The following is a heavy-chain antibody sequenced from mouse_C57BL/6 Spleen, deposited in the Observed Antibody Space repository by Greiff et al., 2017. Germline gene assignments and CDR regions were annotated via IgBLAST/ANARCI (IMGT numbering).Heavy chain of an antibody. V-gene: IGHV1-82*01. CDR2: IYPGDGVT. CDR1: GYAFSSSW. J-gene: IGHJ2*01. Sequence: VKLQQSGPELVKPGASVQISCKASGYAFSSSWMNWVKQRPGQGLEWIGRIYPGDGVTNYNGKFKGKATLTADKSSSTAYMQLSSLTSEDSAVYFCARSTGRVYYVDYWGQGTTLTVSS. CDR3: ARSTGRVYYVDY.